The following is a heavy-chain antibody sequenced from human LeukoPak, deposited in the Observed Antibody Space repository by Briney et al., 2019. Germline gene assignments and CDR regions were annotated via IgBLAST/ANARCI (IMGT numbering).Heavy chain of an antibody. Sequence: ASVKVSCKASGYTFTGYYMHWVRQAPGQGLEWMGWINPNSGGTNYAQKFQGRVTMTRDTSISTAYMELSRLRSDDTAVYYCAYHYDSSGYFGGWFDPWGQGTLVTVSS. V-gene: IGHV1-2*02. CDR2: INPNSGGT. CDR3: AYHYDSSGYFGGWFDP. J-gene: IGHJ5*02. CDR1: GYTFTGYY. D-gene: IGHD3-22*01.